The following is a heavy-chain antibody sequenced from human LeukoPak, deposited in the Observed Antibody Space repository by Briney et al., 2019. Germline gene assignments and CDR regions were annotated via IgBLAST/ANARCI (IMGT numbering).Heavy chain of an antibody. V-gene: IGHV3-21*01. D-gene: IGHD2-2*01. CDR1: GFTFSSYS. Sequence: GGSLRLSCAASGFTFSSYSMNWVRQAPGKGLEWVSFISGSSSYISYADSVKGRFTISRDNAKNSLYLQMNSLRAEDTAVYYCARDLSLVDCGTTTCYPSFDYCGQGTLVTVSS. CDR3: ARDLSLVDCGTTTCYPSFDY. CDR2: ISGSSSYI. J-gene: IGHJ4*02.